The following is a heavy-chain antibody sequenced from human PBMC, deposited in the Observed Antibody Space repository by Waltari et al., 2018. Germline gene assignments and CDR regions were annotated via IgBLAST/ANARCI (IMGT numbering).Heavy chain of an antibody. Sequence: QVQMVQSGAEVKKPGSSVTVSCKTSGGTLSDFTIHWVRQAPGQGIEWMGSIIPIVGKANYEQKFQGRVTFTADKATHTAYMEVGGLTSEDTALYYCARDDATTGHLDSWGQGTPVTISS. V-gene: IGHV1-69*08. J-gene: IGHJ4*02. CDR1: GGTLSDFT. D-gene: IGHD1-1*01. CDR2: IIPIVGKA. CDR3: ARDDATTGHLDS.